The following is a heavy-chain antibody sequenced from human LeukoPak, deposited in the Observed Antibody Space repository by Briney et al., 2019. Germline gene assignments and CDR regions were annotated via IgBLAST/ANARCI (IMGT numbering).Heavy chain of an antibody. CDR3: ARDLSVARVVVYSRSYSYAFDI. V-gene: IGHV4-4*07. CDR1: GGSISSYY. Sequence: AETLTLTCTASGGSISSYYWSWIRQPAGKGLEWIGRIYTSGSTNYNPSLKSRVTMSVDTSKDQFSLKLSSVTAADTAVYYCARDLSVARVVVYSRSYSYAFDIWGQGTMVTVSS. CDR2: IYTSGST. D-gene: IGHD1-26*01. J-gene: IGHJ3*02.